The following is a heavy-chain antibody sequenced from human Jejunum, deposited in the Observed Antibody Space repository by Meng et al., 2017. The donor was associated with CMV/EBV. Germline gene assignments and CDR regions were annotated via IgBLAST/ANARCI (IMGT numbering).Heavy chain of an antibody. J-gene: IGHJ3*02. CDR2: ISGGGRKT. Sequence: SCGASVFTFGTDAMSWLRQAPGKGLEWVSAISGGGRKTYYADSVKGRFTISRDNSKNTLFLQMSSLRADDTAVYYCSTVNGHALDIWGQGTMVTVSS. D-gene: IGHD2-8*01. CDR3: STVNGHALDI. V-gene: IGHV3-23*01. CDR1: VFTFGTDA.